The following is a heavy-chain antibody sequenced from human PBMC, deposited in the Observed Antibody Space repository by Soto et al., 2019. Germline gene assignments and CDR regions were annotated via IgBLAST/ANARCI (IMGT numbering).Heavy chain of an antibody. Sequence: PSGSLSLTCTVSGGSIRSTGYYWGWLRQPPGKGLEWIGTMYYSGSTYYNPSLKSRVTMSVDSAKNQFSLRLSSVTAADTAIYYCARQYTWNYGRWFDPWGQGTLVTVSS. J-gene: IGHJ5*02. V-gene: IGHV4-39*01. CDR2: MYYSGST. CDR1: GGSIRSTGYY. CDR3: ARQYTWNYGRWFDP. D-gene: IGHD1-7*01.